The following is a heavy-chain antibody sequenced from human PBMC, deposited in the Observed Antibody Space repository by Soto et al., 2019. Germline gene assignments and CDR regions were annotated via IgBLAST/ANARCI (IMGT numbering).Heavy chain of an antibody. Sequence: EVQLVQSGAELKKPGESLRISCKGSGYIFSNYHISWVRQMPGKGLEWMGRIDPSDSFITYNPSFEGHVTISVDKSTSTAYLMWSSLKTSDNAMYYCARPAIDSVTLEYLQHWGQGTLVTVSS. D-gene: IGHD2-2*02. CDR3: ARPAIDSVTLEYLQH. V-gene: IGHV5-10-1*03. CDR1: GYIFSNYH. J-gene: IGHJ1*01. CDR2: IDPSDSFI.